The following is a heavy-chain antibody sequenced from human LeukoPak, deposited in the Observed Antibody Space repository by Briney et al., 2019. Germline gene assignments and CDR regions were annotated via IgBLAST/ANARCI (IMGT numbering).Heavy chain of an antibody. V-gene: IGHV3-21*01. D-gene: IGHD1-1*01. CDR1: GFTFSSYT. J-gene: IGHJ4*02. CDR2: ISRSGEYI. CDR3: VRDLDGLDCY. Sequence: GGSLRLSCAASGFTFSSYTMNWVRQAPGKGLEWVSSISRSGEYIYYADSVKGRFTISRDDAKNSLYLQMSSLRAEDTAVYYCVRDLDGLDCYWGQGTLVTVSS.